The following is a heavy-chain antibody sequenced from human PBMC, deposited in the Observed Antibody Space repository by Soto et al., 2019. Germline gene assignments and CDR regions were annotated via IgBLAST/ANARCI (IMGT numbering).Heavy chain of an antibody. CDR3: AKVPLFDQYYMDV. CDR2: ISGSASNT. V-gene: IGHV3-23*01. CDR1: GFTFSTYA. Sequence: GGSLRLSCAASGFTFSTYAMNWVRQAPGKGLEWVSGISGSASNTYYADSVKGRFTVSRDNSENTLYLQMNSLRVEDTAVYYCAKVPLFDQYYMDVWGKGTTVTVSS. J-gene: IGHJ6*03. D-gene: IGHD3-9*01.